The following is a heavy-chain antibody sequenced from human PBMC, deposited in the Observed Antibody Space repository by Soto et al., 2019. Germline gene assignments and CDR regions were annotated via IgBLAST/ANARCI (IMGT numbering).Heavy chain of an antibody. V-gene: IGHV4-31*03. D-gene: IGHD2-8*01. CDR1: GGSISSGGYY. J-gene: IGHJ4*01. Sequence: SETLSLTCTVSGGSISSGGYYWSWIRQHPGKGLEWIGYIYYSGSTYYNPSLKSRVTISVDTSKNQFSLKLSSVTAADTAVYYCARDAGCTHGVCSKPQRDNWGHGTLVTVPS. CDR3: ARDAGCTHGVCSKPQRDN. CDR2: IYYSGST.